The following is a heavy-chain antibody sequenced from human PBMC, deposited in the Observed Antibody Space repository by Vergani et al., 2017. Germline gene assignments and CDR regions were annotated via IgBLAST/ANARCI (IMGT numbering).Heavy chain of an antibody. D-gene: IGHD4-11*01. Sequence: QVQLQESGPGLVKPSETLSLTCTVSGYSISSGYYWGWLRQPPGKGLEWIGSIYHSGSTYYNPSLKRRVTISVDTTKNQFSLKLSSVTAADTAVYYCARVSGYSNYVDYWGQGTLVTVSS. J-gene: IGHJ4*02. CDR2: IYHSGST. V-gene: IGHV4-38-2*02. CDR3: ARVSGYSNYVDY. CDR1: GYSISSGYY.